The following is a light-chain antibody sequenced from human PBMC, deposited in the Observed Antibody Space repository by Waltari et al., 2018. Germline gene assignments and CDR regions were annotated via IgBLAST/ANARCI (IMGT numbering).Light chain of an antibody. J-gene: IGKJ2*01. CDR2: GAS. Sequence: EIVLKQSPGTLSLSPGESATLSCRASQSVSNSYLAWYQQQPGQAPRLLIYGASRKATGIPDRFSGSGSGTDFTLTISRLEPEDFAVYYCQQYGSSVYTFGQGTKVEIK. CDR1: QSVSNSY. CDR3: QQYGSSVYT. V-gene: IGKV3-20*01.